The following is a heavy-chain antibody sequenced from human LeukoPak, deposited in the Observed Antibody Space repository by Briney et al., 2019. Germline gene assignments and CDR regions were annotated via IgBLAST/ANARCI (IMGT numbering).Heavy chain of an antibody. V-gene: IGHV1-2*02. CDR3: ARVSEGSGCYDY. CDR1: GYTFTGYY. D-gene: IGHD6-19*01. J-gene: IGHJ4*02. CDR2: INPNNGGT. Sequence: ASVKVSCKASGYTFTGYYMHWVRQAPGQGLEWMGWINPNNGGTNYAQKFQGRVTMTRDTSISTAYMELSRLRSDDTAVYYCARVSEGSGCYDYWGQGTLVTVSS.